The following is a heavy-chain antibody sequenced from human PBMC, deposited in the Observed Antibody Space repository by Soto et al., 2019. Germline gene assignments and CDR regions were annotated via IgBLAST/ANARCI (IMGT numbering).Heavy chain of an antibody. J-gene: IGHJ2*01. CDR1: GGTFSSYT. CDR2: IIPIFGTA. V-gene: IGHV1-69*12. CDR3: ARGNHRWLQFWYIVL. Sequence: QVQLVQSGAEVKKPGSSVTVSCKASGGTFSSYTISWVRQAPGQGLEWMGGIIPIFGTANYAQKFQGRVTITAVESTRTAYMELSRLKPEDTAVYYCARGNHRWLQFWYIVLWGRGTLVTVSS. D-gene: IGHD5-12*01.